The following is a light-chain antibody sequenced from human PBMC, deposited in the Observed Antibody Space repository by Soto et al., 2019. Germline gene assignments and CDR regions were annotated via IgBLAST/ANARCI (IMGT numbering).Light chain of an antibody. Sequence: DIVLTQSPATLSLSPGERATLSCRASQSVSSYLACYQQKRGQGPRLLIHDASKRATDSPARFTGSGAGKDFTLRISSLKPEDVAVYFWPQQSTLTLAQVNKVE. V-gene: IGKV3-11*01. CDR1: QSVSSY. CDR3: PQQSTLT. J-gene: IGKJ1*01. CDR2: DAS.